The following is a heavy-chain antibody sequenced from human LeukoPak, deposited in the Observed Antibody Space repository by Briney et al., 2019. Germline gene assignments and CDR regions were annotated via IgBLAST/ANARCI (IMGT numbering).Heavy chain of an antibody. V-gene: IGHV1-69*13. CDR3: ARDLMVRGVITRKSDAFDI. Sequence: SVKVSCKASGGTFSSYAISWVRQAPGQGLEWMGGIIPIFGTANYAQKFQGRVTITADESTSTAYMELGSLRSEDTAVYYCARDLMVRGVITRKSDAFDIWGQGTMVTVSS. CDR1: GGTFSSYA. D-gene: IGHD3-10*01. CDR2: IIPIFGTA. J-gene: IGHJ3*02.